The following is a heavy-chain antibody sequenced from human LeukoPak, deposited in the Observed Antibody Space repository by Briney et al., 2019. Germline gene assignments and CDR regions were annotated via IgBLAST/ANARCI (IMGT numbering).Heavy chain of an antibody. CDR2: IYINGNT. J-gene: IGHJ3*02. CDR3: ASPSADTPGGAFDI. V-gene: IGHV4-4*07. D-gene: IGHD2-2*01. CDR1: GGSISTYY. Sequence: SETLSLTCTVSGGSISTYYWTRIRQPAGKGLEWIGRIYINGNTNYNPSLKSRVTMSVDTSKNQFSLKLSSVTAADTAVYYCASPSADTPGGAFDIWGQGTMVTVYS.